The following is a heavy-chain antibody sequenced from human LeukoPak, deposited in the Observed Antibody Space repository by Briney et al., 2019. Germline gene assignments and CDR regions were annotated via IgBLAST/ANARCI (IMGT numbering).Heavy chain of an antibody. CDR3: AREDFGSGRFWFDP. J-gene: IGHJ5*02. D-gene: IGHD3-10*01. CDR1: GGSVNSGSFY. V-gene: IGHV4-61*02. Sequence: SETLSLTCSVSGGSVNSGSFYWTWIRQPAGKGLEWIGRIYTSGSTNYNPSLKSRVTMSVDTSKNQFSLKLSSVTAADTAVYYCAREDFGSGRFWFDPWGQGTLVTVSS. CDR2: IYTSGST.